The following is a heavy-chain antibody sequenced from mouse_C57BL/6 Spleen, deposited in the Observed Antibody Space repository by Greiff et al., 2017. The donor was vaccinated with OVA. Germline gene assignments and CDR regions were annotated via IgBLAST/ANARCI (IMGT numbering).Heavy chain of an antibody. J-gene: IGHJ4*01. D-gene: IGHD2-1*01. Sequence: VQLQQPGTELVKPGASVKLSCKASGYTFTSYWMHWVKQRPGKGLEWIGNINPSNGGTNYNEKFKSKATLTVDKSSSTAYMQLSSLTSEDSAVYYCAREGHYYGNFYAMDYWGQGTSVTVSS. V-gene: IGHV1-53*01. CDR1: GYTFTSYW. CDR3: AREGHYYGNFYAMDY. CDR2: INPSNGGT.